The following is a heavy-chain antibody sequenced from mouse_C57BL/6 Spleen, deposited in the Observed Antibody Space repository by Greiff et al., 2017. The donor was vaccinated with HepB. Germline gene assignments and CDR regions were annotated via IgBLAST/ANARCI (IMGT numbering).Heavy chain of an antibody. CDR2: ISYSGST. D-gene: IGHD1-1*01. V-gene: IGHV3-1*01. CDR3: ARELRNYFDY. CDR1: GYSITSGYD. Sequence: EVQRVESGPGMVKPSQSLSLTCTVTGYSITSGYDWHWIRHFPGNKLEWMGYISYSGSTNYNPSLKSRISITHDTSKNHFFLKLNSVTTEDTATYYCARELRNYFDYWGQGTTLTVSS. J-gene: IGHJ2*01.